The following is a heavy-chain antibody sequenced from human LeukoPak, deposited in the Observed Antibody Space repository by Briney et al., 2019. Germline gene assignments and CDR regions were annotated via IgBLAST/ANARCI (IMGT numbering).Heavy chain of an antibody. J-gene: IGHJ4*02. D-gene: IGHD1-14*01. CDR3: ARLVLSYGNAFDH. V-gene: IGHV4-39*02. CDR1: SGSIRGSDYY. Sequence: PSETLSLTCTVSSGSIRGSDYYWCWIRQPPGKGLEWIGSINYGGNTYYDSSLKSRVTISVDTSKNHFSLRLSSVTAAGTAVYYCARLVLSYGNAFDHWGQGTLVTVSS. CDR2: INYGGNT.